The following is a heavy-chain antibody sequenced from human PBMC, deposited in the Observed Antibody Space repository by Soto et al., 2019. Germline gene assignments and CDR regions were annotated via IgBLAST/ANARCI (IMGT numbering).Heavy chain of an antibody. V-gene: IGHV3-72*01. D-gene: IGHD1-26*01. CDR2: IRNKANSYTT. CDR3: ARDSGKGAYFDY. CDR1: GFTFSDHY. Sequence: EVQLVESGGGLVQPGGSQRLSCAASGFTFSDHYMDWVRQASGKGLEWVGRIRNKANSYTTDYAASVKGRFTISRDDSKDSLYLQMNSLKTEDTAIYYCARDSGKGAYFDYWGHGTLATVSS. J-gene: IGHJ4*01.